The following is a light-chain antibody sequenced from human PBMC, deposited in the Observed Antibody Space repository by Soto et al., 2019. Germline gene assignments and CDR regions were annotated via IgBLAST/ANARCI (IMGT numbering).Light chain of an antibody. J-gene: IGKJ5*01. V-gene: IGKV3-20*01. Sequence: EMVLTQSPGSLALSPGERATLSCRASQSVSSSYLACYQQTPGPAPRLLIYGTSSRATGIPDRFSGSGSATDFPLTISSLEPEDFAVYYCQQYGNSPITFGQGTRLEIK. CDR3: QQYGNSPIT. CDR2: GTS. CDR1: QSVSSSY.